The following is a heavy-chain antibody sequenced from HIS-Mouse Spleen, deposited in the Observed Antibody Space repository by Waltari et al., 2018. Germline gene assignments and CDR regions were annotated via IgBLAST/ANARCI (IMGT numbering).Heavy chain of an antibody. V-gene: IGHV4-39*07. CDR2: LYYTGGT. CDR1: AGSISSCSSY. Sequence: QLQLQDSGPGLVKPSETLFLTCTVSAGSISSCSSYWGWISHPPGKGLEWIGSLYYTGGTCYNPSLKSRVTISVDTSKNQFSLKLSSVTAADTAVYYCAREIPYSSSWYDWYFDLWGRGTLVTVSS. J-gene: IGHJ2*01. D-gene: IGHD6-13*01. CDR3: AREIPYSSSWYDWYFDL.